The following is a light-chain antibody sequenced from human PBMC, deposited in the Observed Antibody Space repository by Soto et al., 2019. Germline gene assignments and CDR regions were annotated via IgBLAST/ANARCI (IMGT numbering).Light chain of an antibody. CDR3: QQSYSTPIT. J-gene: IGKJ5*01. CDR1: QSISSY. CDR2: AAS. V-gene: IGKV1-39*01. Sequence: IQMTQSPSSLSASVGDRVTITCRASQSISSYLNWYQQKPGKAPKLLIYAASSLQSGVPSRFSGSGSGTDFTLTISSLQPEDFATYYCQQSYSTPITFGQGTLPEV.